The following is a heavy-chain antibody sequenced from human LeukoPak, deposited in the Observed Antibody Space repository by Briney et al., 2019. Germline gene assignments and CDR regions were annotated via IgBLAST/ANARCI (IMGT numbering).Heavy chain of an antibody. Sequence: SVKVSCKASGGTFSSYGISWVRQAPGQGLEWMGGIIPIFGTANYAQKFQGRVTITADKSTSTAYMELSSLRSEDTAVYYCARELAYSSSWYSGAYYYYYGMDVWGKGTTVTVSS. CDR2: IIPIFGTA. V-gene: IGHV1-69*06. CDR3: ARELAYSSSWYSGAYYYYYGMDV. J-gene: IGHJ6*04. CDR1: GGTFSSYG. D-gene: IGHD6-13*01.